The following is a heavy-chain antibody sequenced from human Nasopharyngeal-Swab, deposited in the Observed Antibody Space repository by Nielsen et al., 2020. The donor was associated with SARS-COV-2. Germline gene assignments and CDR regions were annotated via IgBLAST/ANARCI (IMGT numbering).Heavy chain of an antibody. D-gene: IGHD3-16*01. CDR1: GGSFSGYY. CDR3: SRGDEGANYYGMDV. V-gene: IGHV4-34*01. J-gene: IGHJ6*02. Sequence: SETLSLTCAVYGGSFSGYYWNWIRQPPGKGLEWIGEINHGGNTNYNPSLKSRVTILADTSKNQFSLKLASVTAADTALYYCSRGDEGANYYGMDVWGQGTTVTVSS. CDR2: INHGGNT.